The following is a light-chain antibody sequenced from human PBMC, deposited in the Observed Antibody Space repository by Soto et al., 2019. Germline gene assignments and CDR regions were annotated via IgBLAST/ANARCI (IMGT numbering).Light chain of an antibody. CDR1: QNVRSY. Sequence: DIHMTQSPSSLSASVGDTVIITCRASQNVRSYLNWYQQKSGKAPKLLIYESTNLESGVPSRFSGDGFGTDFTLTISSLHPEDFASYYCQQYGSSPPWTFGQGTKV. CDR3: QQYGSSPPWT. J-gene: IGKJ1*01. V-gene: IGKV1-39*01. CDR2: EST.